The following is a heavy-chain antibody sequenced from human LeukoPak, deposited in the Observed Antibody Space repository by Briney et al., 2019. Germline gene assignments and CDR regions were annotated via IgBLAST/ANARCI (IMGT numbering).Heavy chain of an antibody. J-gene: IGHJ4*02. CDR3: ASRSGWRYFDY. CDR2: ISWNSGSI. V-gene: IGHV3-9*01. Sequence: PGGSLRLSCAAPGFTFDDYAMHWVRQAPGKGLEWVSGISWNSGSIGYADSVKGRFTISRDNSKNTLYLQMNSLRAEDTAVYYCASRSGWRYFDYWGQGTLVTVSS. CDR1: GFTFDDYA. D-gene: IGHD6-19*01.